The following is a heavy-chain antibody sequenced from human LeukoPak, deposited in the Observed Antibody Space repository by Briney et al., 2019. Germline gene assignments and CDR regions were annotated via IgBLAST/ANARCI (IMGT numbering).Heavy chain of an antibody. Sequence: SETLSLTCSVSGGSIRSYYWSWIRQPPGKGLEWIGEINHSGSTNYNPSLKSRVTISVDTSKNQFSLKLSSVTAADTAVYYCARPCGGDCFHNWFDPWGQGTLVTVSS. J-gene: IGHJ5*02. CDR2: INHSGST. CDR3: ARPCGGDCFHNWFDP. V-gene: IGHV4-34*01. CDR1: GGSIRSYY. D-gene: IGHD2-21*02.